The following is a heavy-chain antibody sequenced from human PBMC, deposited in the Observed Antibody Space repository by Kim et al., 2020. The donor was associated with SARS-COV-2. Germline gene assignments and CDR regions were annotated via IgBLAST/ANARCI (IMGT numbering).Heavy chain of an antibody. Sequence: IYAQKFQGRVPMTEDTSTDTDYMELSSLRSEDTAVYYCATQDIVRGSFDYWGQGTLVTVSS. CDR3: ATQDIVRGSFDY. D-gene: IGHD2-8*01. J-gene: IGHJ4*02. V-gene: IGHV1-24*01.